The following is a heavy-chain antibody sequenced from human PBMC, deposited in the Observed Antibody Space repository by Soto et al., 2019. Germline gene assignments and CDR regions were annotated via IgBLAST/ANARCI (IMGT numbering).Heavy chain of an antibody. V-gene: IGHV1-69*01. D-gene: IGHD3-10*01. CDR2: IIPMYGPA. CDR1: GGTFSSYA. J-gene: IGHJ5*02. CDR3: ARVTSMVRGVIDNWFDP. Sequence: QVPLVQSGAEVKKPGSSVTVSCKASGGTFSSYAIHWVRQAPGQGLEWMGGIIPMYGPAKYAQRLQGRVTITADESTTTVYMELTSRTSQDTAVYYCARVTSMVRGVIDNWFDPWGHGTLVTVSS.